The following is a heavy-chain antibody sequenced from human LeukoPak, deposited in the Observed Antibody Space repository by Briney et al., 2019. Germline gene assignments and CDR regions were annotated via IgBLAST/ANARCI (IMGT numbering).Heavy chain of an antibody. V-gene: IGHV3-30*18. CDR1: GFTFSSYG. D-gene: IGHD6-19*01. CDR2: ISYDGSNK. CDR3: AKGPYYGSGYYES. Sequence: GGSLRLSCAASGFTFSSYGMHWVRQAPGKGLEWVAVISYDGSNKYYADSVKGRFTISRDNSKNTLYLQMNSLRAEDTAVYHCAKGPYYGSGYYESWGLGTLVTVSS. J-gene: IGHJ4*02.